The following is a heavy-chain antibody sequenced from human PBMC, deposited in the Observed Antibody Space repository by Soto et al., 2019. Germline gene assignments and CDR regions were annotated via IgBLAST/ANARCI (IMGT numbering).Heavy chain of an antibody. CDR2: IYYSGST. V-gene: IGHV4-30-4*01. Sequence: QVQLQESGPGLVEPSQTLSLTCTVSAGSISSGDYYWSWIRQPPGKGLEWIGYIYYSGSTYYNPSLKSRVTISLDTSKNQFSLKLSSVTAADTAFYYCARDERIWSRNYFDPWGQGTLVTVSS. J-gene: IGHJ5*02. D-gene: IGHD1-7*01. CDR1: AGSISSGDYY. CDR3: ARDERIWSRNYFDP.